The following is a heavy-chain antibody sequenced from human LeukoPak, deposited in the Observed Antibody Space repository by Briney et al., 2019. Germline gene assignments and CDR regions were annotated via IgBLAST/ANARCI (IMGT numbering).Heavy chain of an antibody. CDR3: ARDVAAMNWFDP. J-gene: IGHJ5*02. V-gene: IGHV4-30-2*01. CDR2: IYHSGST. CDR1: GGSISSGTYY. Sequence: PSETLSLTCTVSGGSISSGTYYWTWIRQPPGKGLEWIGYIYHSGSTYYNPSLKSRVTISVDRSKNQFSLKLSSVTAADTAVYYCARDVAAMNWFDPWGQGTLVTVSS. D-gene: IGHD6-13*01.